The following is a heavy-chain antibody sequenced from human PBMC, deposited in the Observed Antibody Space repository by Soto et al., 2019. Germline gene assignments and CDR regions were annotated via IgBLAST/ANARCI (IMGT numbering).Heavy chain of an antibody. J-gene: IGHJ6*03. CDR1: GFTFGSYT. V-gene: IGHV3-23*01. D-gene: IGHD2-2*01. Sequence: EVHLLESGGGLVQPGGSLRLSCVVSGFTFGSYTMSWFRQAPEKWPEWVAILGGNGFTTYYADSVKGRFTSSGDKSKSTLFLQVNSLRAYDTGVYYCAKALRTSVNFIYYIDAWARGTSITVSS. CDR2: LGGNGFTT. CDR3: AKALRTSVNFIYYIDA.